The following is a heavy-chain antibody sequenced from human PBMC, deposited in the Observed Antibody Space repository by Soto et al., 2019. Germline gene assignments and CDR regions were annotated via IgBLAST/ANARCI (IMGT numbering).Heavy chain of an antibody. CDR2: IYYSGST. V-gene: IGHV4-39*01. J-gene: IGHJ6*02. CDR3: ARGGDFWSGPGDYYYGMDV. CDR1: GGSISSSSYY. D-gene: IGHD3-3*01. Sequence: SETLSLTCTVSGGSISSSSYYWGWIRQPPGKGLEWIGSIYYSGSTYYNPSLKSRVTISVDTPKNQFSLKLSSVTAADTAVYYCARGGDFWSGPGDYYYGMDVWGQGTTVTVSS.